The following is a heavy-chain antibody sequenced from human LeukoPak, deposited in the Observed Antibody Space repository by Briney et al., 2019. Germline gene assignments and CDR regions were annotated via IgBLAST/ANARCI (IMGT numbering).Heavy chain of an antibody. J-gene: IGHJ4*02. CDR1: GYTFTSYA. CDR2: INAGNGNT. V-gene: IGHV1-3*03. Sequence: ASVKVSCKASGYTFTSYAMHWVRQAPGQRLEWMGWINAGNGNTKYSQEFQGRVTITRDTSASTAYMELSSLRSEDMAVYYCARGGCSSTSCYSMEIDYWGQGTLVTVSS. D-gene: IGHD2-2*01. CDR3: ARGGCSSTSCYSMEIDY.